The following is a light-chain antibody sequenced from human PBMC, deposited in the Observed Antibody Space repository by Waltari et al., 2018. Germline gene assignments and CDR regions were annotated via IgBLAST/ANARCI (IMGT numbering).Light chain of an antibody. J-gene: IGKJ1*01. V-gene: IGKV1-5*03. CDR3: QQYSTYSRT. CDR2: KAY. Sequence: DIQMSQSPSTLSASVGDRITITFRASQTISSWLDWYQQKPGKAPKLRLYKAYNLESGVPSTFSGSGSGTAFTLTISSLQPDDFATYYCQQYSTYSRTFGQGTKVEIK. CDR1: QTISSW.